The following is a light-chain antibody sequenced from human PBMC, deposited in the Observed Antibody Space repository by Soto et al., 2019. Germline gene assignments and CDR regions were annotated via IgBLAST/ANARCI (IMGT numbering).Light chain of an antibody. CDR2: GSS. Sequence: EVVLTQSPGTLSLSPGERATLSCRASQTVSNNYLAWYQQKPGQAPRLLIFGSSDRATGSPDRCSGSGSGTDFTLTISRLEPEDFVVYYCQQYGSSPPYTFGQGTKLEIK. J-gene: IGKJ2*01. V-gene: IGKV3-20*01. CDR3: QQYGSSPPYT. CDR1: QTVSNNY.